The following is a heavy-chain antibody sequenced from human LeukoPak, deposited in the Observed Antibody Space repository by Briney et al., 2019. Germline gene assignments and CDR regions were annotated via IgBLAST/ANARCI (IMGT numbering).Heavy chain of an antibody. CDR3: ATHQYSSSPYFDY. CDR2: IKQDGSEK. V-gene: IGHV3-7*01. D-gene: IGHD6-6*01. CDR1: GFTFSSYW. J-gene: IGHJ4*02. Sequence: GGSLRLSCAASGFTFSSYWMSWVRQAPGKGLEWVANIKQDGSEKYYVDSVKGRFTISRDNAKNSLYLQMSSLRAEDTAVYYCATHQYSSSPYFDYWGQGTLVTVSS.